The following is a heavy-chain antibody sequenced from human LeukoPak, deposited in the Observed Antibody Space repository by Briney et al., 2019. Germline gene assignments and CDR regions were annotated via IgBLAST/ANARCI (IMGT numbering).Heavy chain of an antibody. CDR1: GYTFTSYD. V-gene: IGHV1-8*03. Sequence: ASVKVSCKASGYTFTSYDINWVRQATGQGLEWMGWMNPNSGNTGYAQKFQGRVTITRNTSISTAYMELSSLRSEDTAVYYCARGGIAARPADFDYWGQGTLVTVFS. CDR2: MNPNSGNT. J-gene: IGHJ4*02. CDR3: ARGGIAARPADFDY. D-gene: IGHD6-6*01.